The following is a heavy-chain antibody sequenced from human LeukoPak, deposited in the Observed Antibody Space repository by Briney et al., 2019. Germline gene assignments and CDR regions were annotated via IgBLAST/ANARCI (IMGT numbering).Heavy chain of an antibody. J-gene: IGHJ4*02. Sequence: GGSLRLSCAASGFTFSSFWMHWVRQGPGKGLVWVSRINSGGSETTYADSVKGRFTLSRDNAKNTLYLQMNSLRAEDTAVYYCATDVTMVRGVLDYWGRGTLVTVSS. CDR1: GFTFSSFW. D-gene: IGHD3-10*01. V-gene: IGHV3-74*01. CDR2: INSGGSET. CDR3: ATDVTMVRGVLDY.